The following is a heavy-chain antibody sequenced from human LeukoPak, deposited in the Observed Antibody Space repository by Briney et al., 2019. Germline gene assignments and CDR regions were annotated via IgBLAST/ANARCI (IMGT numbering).Heavy chain of an antibody. V-gene: IGHV4-38-2*02. CDR3: ARNIAAAGSRWFDP. D-gene: IGHD6-13*01. J-gene: IGHJ5*02. Sequence: SETLSLTCTVSGYSISSGYYWGWIRQPPGKGLEWIGSIYHSGSTYYNPSLKSRVTISVDTSKNQFSLKLSSVTAADTAVYYRARNIAAAGSRWFDPWGQGTLVTVSS. CDR1: GYSISSGYY. CDR2: IYHSGST.